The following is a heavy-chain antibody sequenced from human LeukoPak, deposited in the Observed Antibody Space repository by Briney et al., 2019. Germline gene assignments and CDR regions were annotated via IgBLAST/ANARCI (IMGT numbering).Heavy chain of an antibody. CDR2: INRGNGVT. V-gene: IGHV1-46*02. CDR1: GNTFNIYY. CDR3: ASEKNYGDKYFDS. Sequence: ASVKLSCKASGNTFNIYYFHWVRQAPGQGLEWMGIINRGNGVTAYAQSFQGRVTLTRDTSASTAYMELSSLRSEDTAIYYCASEKNYGDKYFDSWGQGTVVTVSS. D-gene: IGHD4-17*01. J-gene: IGHJ4*02.